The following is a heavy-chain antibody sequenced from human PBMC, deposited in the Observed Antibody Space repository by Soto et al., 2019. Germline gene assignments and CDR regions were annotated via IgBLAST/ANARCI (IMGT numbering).Heavy chain of an antibody. J-gene: IGHJ6*03. CDR3: AKVGLRSAYYMDV. Sequence: EVQLVESGGGLVQPGRSLRLSCAASGFTFDDYAMHWVRQAPGKGLEWVSGISWNSGSIGYADSVKGRFTISRDNAKNSLYLQMNSLRAEDTALYYCAKVGLRSAYYMDVWGKGTTVTVSS. D-gene: IGHD3-10*02. CDR2: ISWNSGSI. V-gene: IGHV3-9*01. CDR1: GFTFDDYA.